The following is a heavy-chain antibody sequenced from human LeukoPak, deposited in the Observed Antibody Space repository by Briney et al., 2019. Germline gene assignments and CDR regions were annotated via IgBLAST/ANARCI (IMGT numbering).Heavy chain of an antibody. D-gene: IGHD1-26*01. J-gene: IGHJ6*03. CDR1: GFIFSTSW. Sequence: GGSLRLSCTASGFIFSTSWMTWVRQAPGKGLEWVSAISGSGGDRYYADSVKGRFTISRDNSKNTVYLQMNSLRVDDTAVYYCAKDRQRGNYFRNYYYYMDVWGKGTTVTVSS. V-gene: IGHV3-23*01. CDR2: ISGSGGDR. CDR3: AKDRQRGNYFRNYYYYMDV.